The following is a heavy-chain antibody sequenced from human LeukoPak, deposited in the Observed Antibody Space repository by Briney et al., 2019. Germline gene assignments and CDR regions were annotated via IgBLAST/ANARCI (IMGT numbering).Heavy chain of an antibody. V-gene: IGHV4-30-4*07. CDR2: IYYSGST. Sequence: SETLSLTCAVSGGSIRSGGYSWSWIRQAPGKKLEWIGYIYYSGSTYYNPSLKSRVTILVDKSKNQFSLKLSSVTAADTAVYYCASWGATHHYFDSWGRGTLVTVSS. J-gene: IGHJ4*02. CDR1: GGSIRSGGYS. CDR3: ASWGATHHYFDS. D-gene: IGHD1-26*01.